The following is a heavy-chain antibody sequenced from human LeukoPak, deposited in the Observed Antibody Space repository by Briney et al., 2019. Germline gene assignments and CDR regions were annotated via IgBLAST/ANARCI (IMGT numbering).Heavy chain of an antibody. J-gene: IGHJ1*01. D-gene: IGHD1-26*01. CDR1: GFTFDDYG. CDR3: ARDRGGSYLYFQH. CDR2: INRNGGST. V-gene: IGHV3-20*04. Sequence: PGGSLRLSCAASGFTFDDYGMSWVRQSPGKGLEWVSGINRNGGSTGYAVSVKGRFTISRDDAKNSLYLQMNSLRTDDTALYFCARDRGGSYLYFQHWGQGTLVTVSS.